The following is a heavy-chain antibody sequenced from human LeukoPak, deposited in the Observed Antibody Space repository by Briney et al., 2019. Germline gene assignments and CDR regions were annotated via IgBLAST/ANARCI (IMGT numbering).Heavy chain of an antibody. J-gene: IGHJ4*02. CDR2: ISYDGSNK. Sequence: PGGSLRLSCAASGFTFSSYAMHWVRQAPGKGLEWVAVISYDGSNKYYADSVKGRFTISRDNSKNTLYPQMNSLRAEDTAVYYCAREIVRQLWIFDYWGQGTLVTVSS. CDR1: GFTFSSYA. D-gene: IGHD5-18*01. V-gene: IGHV3-30*04. CDR3: AREIVRQLWIFDY.